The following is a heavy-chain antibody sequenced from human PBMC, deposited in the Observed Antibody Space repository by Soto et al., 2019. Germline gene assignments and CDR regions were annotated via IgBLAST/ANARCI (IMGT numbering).Heavy chain of an antibody. CDR1: GFSLSTSGVG. Sequence: QITLKESGPTLVKPTQTLTLTCTFSGFSLSTSGVGVGWIRQPPGKALEWLALIYWDDDKRYSPSLKSRLTITKDPSKNHVDLTMTNMDPVDTATYYRAHSSITGGDFDYSGQGTLVTVSS. V-gene: IGHV2-5*02. J-gene: IGHJ4*02. CDR3: AHSSITGGDFDY. D-gene: IGHD1-20*01. CDR2: IYWDDDK.